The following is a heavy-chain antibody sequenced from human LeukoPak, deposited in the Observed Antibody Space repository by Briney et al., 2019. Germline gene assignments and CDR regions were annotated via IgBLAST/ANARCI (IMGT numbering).Heavy chain of an antibody. Sequence: GGALRLSCAASGFTFISYEMNWVRQAPGKGLELVSYISSSGSTRYYADSVKGRFTISRDNAKNSLYLQMNSLRAEDTAVYYCAREAVFGWFDPWGQGTLVTVSS. CDR1: GFTFISYE. V-gene: IGHV3-48*03. CDR2: ISSSGSTR. J-gene: IGHJ5*02. D-gene: IGHD3-10*01. CDR3: AREAVFGWFDP.